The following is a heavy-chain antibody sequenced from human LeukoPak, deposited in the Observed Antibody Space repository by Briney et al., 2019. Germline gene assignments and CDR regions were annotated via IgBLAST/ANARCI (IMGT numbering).Heavy chain of an antibody. CDR3: ARLSGSPRY. V-gene: IGHV4-59*08. D-gene: IGHD3-10*01. J-gene: IGHJ4*02. Sequence: SETLSLTCTVSGGSISSYYWYWIRQPPGKGLEWIGYISYSGSTNYNPSLKSRVTISVDTSKNQFSLKLNSVTAADTAVYYCARLSGSPRYWGQGTLVTVSS. CDR1: GGSISSYY. CDR2: ISYSGST.